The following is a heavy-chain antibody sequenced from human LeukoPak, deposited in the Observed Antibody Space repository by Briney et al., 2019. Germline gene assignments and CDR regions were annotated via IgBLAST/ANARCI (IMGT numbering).Heavy chain of an antibody. CDR2: IWNDGRTK. V-gene: IGHV3-33*08. Sequence: PGGSLRLSCAASGFTFSSYGMHWVRQAPGKGLEWVAVIWNDGRTKDYADSEKGRFTISRDNSKNTLYLEMNSLRAEDTAVYYCARDQGGSPFDLWGQGTMVTVSP. J-gene: IGHJ3*01. CDR3: ARDQGGSPFDL. D-gene: IGHD3-16*01. CDR1: GFTFSSYG.